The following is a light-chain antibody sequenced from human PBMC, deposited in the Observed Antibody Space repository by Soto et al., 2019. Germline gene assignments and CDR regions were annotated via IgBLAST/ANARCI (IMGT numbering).Light chain of an antibody. Sequence: DIVLTQSPGSLSLSPGERATLSCRASQSVSSSFLAWYQQKPGQAPRLLIYGASRRATGLPDRFTGSGSGTDFPLTISRLAPEDFAVYYCQQYDSSLTFGLGTKVEIK. CDR3: QQYDSSLT. CDR1: QSVSSSF. J-gene: IGKJ1*01. CDR2: GAS. V-gene: IGKV3-20*01.